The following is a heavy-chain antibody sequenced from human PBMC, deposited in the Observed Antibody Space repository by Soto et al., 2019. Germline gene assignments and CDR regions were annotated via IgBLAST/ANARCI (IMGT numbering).Heavy chain of an antibody. CDR2: IVVGSGTA. CDR3: AAVGVGCSSTGCPCCCYYGMDV. J-gene: IGHJ6*02. CDR1: GFSFTSSA. V-gene: IGHV1-58*01. Sequence: SVKVSCKASGFSFTSSAVEWVRQARGQRLEWIGWIVVGSGTANYAQKFQERVTITKDMSARTAYMELSSLRSEDTAVYYCAAVGVGCSSTGCPCCCYYGMDVWGQGTTVTVSS. D-gene: IGHD2-2*01.